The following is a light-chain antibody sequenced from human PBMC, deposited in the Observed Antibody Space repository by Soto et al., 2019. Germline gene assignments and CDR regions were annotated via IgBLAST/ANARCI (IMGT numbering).Light chain of an antibody. J-gene: IGLJ2*01. CDR1: SSNIGNNY. CDR3: ASWDDSLSGVV. CDR2: RDI. Sequence: QSVLTQPPSASGTPGQRVSISCSGSSSNIGNNYVYWYRQLPGTAPKLLIFRDIQPPSGVPDRFSGSKSGTSASLAISGLRSDDEADYYCASWDDSLSGVVFGGGTKLTVL. V-gene: IGLV1-47*01.